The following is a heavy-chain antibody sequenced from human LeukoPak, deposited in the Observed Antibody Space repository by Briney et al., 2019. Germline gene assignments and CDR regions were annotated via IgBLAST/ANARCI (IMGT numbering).Heavy chain of an antibody. Sequence: SETLSLTCIVSGGSISSYYWSWIRQPAGSGLEWIGRIYSSGSTNYNASLQSRVTMSVDTSKNRLSLKLTSVTAADTAVYYCAGSPEWVTICYLGQGNLVTVSS. J-gene: IGHJ4*01. CDR1: GGSISSYY. CDR3: AGSPEWVTICY. D-gene: IGHD3-3*01. CDR2: IYSSGST. V-gene: IGHV4-4*07.